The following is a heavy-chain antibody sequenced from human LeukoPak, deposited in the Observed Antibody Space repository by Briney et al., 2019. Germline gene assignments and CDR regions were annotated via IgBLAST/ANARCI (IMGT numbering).Heavy chain of an antibody. CDR1: GFTFSSYE. CDR3: ARPTESYYYYYLDV. J-gene: IGHJ6*03. Sequence: GGSLRLSCAASGFTFSSYEMNWVRQAPGKGLEWVSYISSSGSTIYYADSVKGRFTISRDNAKNSLYLQMNSLRAEDTAVYYCARPTESYYYYYLDVWGKGTTVIVSS. CDR2: ISSSGSTI. V-gene: IGHV3-48*03.